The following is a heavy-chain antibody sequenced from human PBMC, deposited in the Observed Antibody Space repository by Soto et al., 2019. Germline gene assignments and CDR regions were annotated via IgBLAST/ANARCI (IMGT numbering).Heavy chain of an antibody. Sequence: PSETLSLTCTASGGSISSCDYYWCWIRQPRGPRLAQSGRMPYSGSTYYNPSVKSRVTISVDTSKNQFSLRLSSVTAADTAVYYCARHLSSRSLHFYGMDPRGQGPTAAVS. D-gene: IGHD1-26*01. CDR1: GGSISSCDYY. CDR2: MPYSGST. V-gene: IGHV4-39*01. J-gene: IGHJ6*02. CDR3: ARHLSSRSLHFYGMDP.